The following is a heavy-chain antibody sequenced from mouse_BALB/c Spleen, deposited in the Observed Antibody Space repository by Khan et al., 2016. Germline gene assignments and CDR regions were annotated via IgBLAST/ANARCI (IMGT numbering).Heavy chain of an antibody. CDR2: ISNGGGST. J-gene: IGHJ1*01. CDR1: GFTFSSYT. Sequence: EVELVESGGGLVQPGGSLKLSCAASGFTFSSYTMSWVRQTPEKRLEWVAYISNGGGSTYYPDTVKGRFTISRDNAKNTLYLQMSSLKSEDTAMYYCARNYRYDSSYWYFDGWGAGTTVTVSS. V-gene: IGHV5-12-2*01. D-gene: IGHD2-14*01. CDR3: ARNYRYDSSYWYFDG.